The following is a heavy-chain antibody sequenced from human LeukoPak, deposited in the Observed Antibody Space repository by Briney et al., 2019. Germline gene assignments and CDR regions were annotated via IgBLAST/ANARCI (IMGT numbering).Heavy chain of an antibody. CDR2: IYHSGST. Sequence: SGTLSLTCAVSGGSISSSNWWSWVRQPPGKGLEWIGEIYHSGSTNYNPSLKSRVTISVDKSKNQFSLKLSSVTAADTAVYYCARVGGVVVAATFNYWGQGTLVTVSS. CDR3: ARVGGVVVAATFNY. V-gene: IGHV4-4*02. CDR1: GGSISSSNW. J-gene: IGHJ4*02. D-gene: IGHD2-15*01.